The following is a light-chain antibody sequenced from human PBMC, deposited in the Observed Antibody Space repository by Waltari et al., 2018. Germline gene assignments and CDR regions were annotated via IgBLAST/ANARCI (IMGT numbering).Light chain of an antibody. V-gene: IGKV2-28*01. CDR2: LGS. Sequence: VLTQSPLSLSVTPGESASISCRSSQRPRHSNGYNSLDWYVQKPGQSPQLLIYLGSSRASGVPDRFSCFGSGTDFTLTISRVEAEDVGIYYCMQALQSPFTFGPGTKVEIK. J-gene: IGKJ3*01. CDR3: MQALQSPFT. CDR1: QRPRHSNGYNS.